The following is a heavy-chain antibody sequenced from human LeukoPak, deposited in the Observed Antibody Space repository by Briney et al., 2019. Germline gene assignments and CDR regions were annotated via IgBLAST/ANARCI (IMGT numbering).Heavy chain of an antibody. CDR2: ISYDGSNK. J-gene: IGHJ4*02. D-gene: IGHD6-19*01. Sequence: GGSLRLSCAASGFTFSDHYMDWVRQAPGKGLEWVAVISYDGSNKYYADSVKGRFTISRDNSKNTLYLQMNSLRAEDTAVYYCARGGYSSGWYYYWGQGTLVTVSS. V-gene: IGHV3-30-3*01. CDR1: GFTFSDHY. CDR3: ARGGYSSGWYYY.